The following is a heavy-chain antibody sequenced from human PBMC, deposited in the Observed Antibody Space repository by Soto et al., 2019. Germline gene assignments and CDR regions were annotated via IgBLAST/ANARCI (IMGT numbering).Heavy chain of an antibody. V-gene: IGHV1-18*01. J-gene: IGHJ6*02. CDR2: ISAYNGNT. Sequence: SVKVSCKASGYTFTSYGICWVRQAPGQGLEWMGWISAYNGNTNYAQKLQGRVTMTTDTSTSTAYMELRSLRSDDTAIYYCARDPTIFGVVQNYGMDVWGQGTTVTVS. CDR3: ARDPTIFGVVQNYGMDV. D-gene: IGHD3-3*01. CDR1: GYTFTSYG.